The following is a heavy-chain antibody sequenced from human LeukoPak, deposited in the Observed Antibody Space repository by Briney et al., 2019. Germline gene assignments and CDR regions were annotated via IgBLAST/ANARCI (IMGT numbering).Heavy chain of an antibody. D-gene: IGHD3-16*01. CDR2: ISWNSGSI. V-gene: IGHV3-9*01. CDR1: GFTFDDYA. J-gene: IGHJ3*02. Sequence: GRSLRLSCAASGFTFDDYAMHWVRQAPGKGLEWVSGISWNSGSIGYADSVKGRFTISRDNAKNSLYLQMNSLRAEDTALYYCASVAGDPIWGQGTMVTVSS. CDR3: ASVAGDPI.